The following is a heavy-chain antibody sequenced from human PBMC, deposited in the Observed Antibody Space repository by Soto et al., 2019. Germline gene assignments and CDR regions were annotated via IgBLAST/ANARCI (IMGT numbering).Heavy chain of an antibody. J-gene: IGHJ5*02. Sequence: TLSLTCSVSGDYIHVGGYYWTWIRQRPGKGLELMGYIYYTGKTYYNPSLESRLTMSVDRSKNQFSLRLTSVTAADTAVYFCGRDLTSNANCIDPWGQGTLVTSPQ. CDR3: GRDLTSNANCIDP. V-gene: IGHV4-30-4*01. D-gene: IGHD2-2*01. CDR1: GDYIHVGGYY. CDR2: IYYTGKT.